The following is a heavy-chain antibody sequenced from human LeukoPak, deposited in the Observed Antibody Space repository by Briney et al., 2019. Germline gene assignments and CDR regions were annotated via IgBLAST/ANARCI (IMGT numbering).Heavy chain of an antibody. J-gene: IGHJ6*02. CDR1: GGTFSSYA. D-gene: IGHD1-1*01. CDR2: IIPIFGTA. CDR3: AREPYPHPGDWNDTGGPYGMDV. V-gene: IGHV1-69*05. Sequence: GSSVKVSCKASGGTFSSYAISWVRQAPGQGLEWMGGIIPIFGTANYAQKFQGRVTITTDESTSTAYMELSSLRSDDTAVYYCAREPYPHPGDWNDTGGPYGMDVWGQGTTVTVSS.